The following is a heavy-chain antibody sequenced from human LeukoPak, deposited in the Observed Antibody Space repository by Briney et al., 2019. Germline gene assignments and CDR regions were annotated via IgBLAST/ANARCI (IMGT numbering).Heavy chain of an antibody. V-gene: IGHV3-21*01. CDR3: ARDQRYFDRLLEDPNWFDP. CDR1: GFTFSSYS. CDR2: ISSSSSYI. J-gene: IGHJ5*02. Sequence: GGSLRLSCAASGFTFSSYSMNWVRQAPGKGLEWVSSISSSSSYIYYADSVKGRSTISRDNAKNSLYLQMNSLRAEDTAVYYCARDQRYFDRLLEDPNWFDPWGQGTLVTVSS. D-gene: IGHD3-9*01.